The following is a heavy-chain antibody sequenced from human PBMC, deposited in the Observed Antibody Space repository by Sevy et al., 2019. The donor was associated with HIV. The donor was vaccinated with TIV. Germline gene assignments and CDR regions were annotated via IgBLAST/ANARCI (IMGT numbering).Heavy chain of an antibody. CDR2: IYSGGST. CDR3: ARGWGDRSGYYPLDY. J-gene: IGHJ4*02. CDR1: GFTFSNYW. V-gene: IGHV3-66*01. Sequence: GGSLRLSCAASGFTFSNYWMSWVRQAPGKGLEWVSVIYSGGSTYYADSVKGRFTISRDNSKNTLYLQMNSLRAEDTAVYYCARGWGDRSGYYPLDYWGQGTLVTVSS. D-gene: IGHD3-22*01.